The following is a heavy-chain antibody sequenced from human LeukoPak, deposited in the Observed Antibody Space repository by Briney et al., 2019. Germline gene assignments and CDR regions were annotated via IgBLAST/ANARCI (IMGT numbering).Heavy chain of an antibody. CDR3: AKVGSGTKTTYFDY. V-gene: IGHV3-30*18. D-gene: IGHD1-26*01. Sequence: PGGSLRLSCAASGFTFSSYGMHWVRQAPGKGLEWVAVISYDGSNKYYADSVKGRFTISRDNSKNTLYLQMNSLRAEDTAVYYCAKVGSGTKTTYFDYWGQRTLVTVSS. J-gene: IGHJ4*02. CDR1: GFTFSSYG. CDR2: ISYDGSNK.